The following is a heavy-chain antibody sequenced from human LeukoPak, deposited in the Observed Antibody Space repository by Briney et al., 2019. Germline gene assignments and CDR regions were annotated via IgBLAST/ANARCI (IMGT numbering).Heavy chain of an antibody. Sequence: SETLSLTCTVSGGSISSYYWSWIRQPPGKGLEWIGYIYYSGSTNYNPSLKSRVTISVDTSKNQFSLKLSSVTAADTAVYYCARQQLHYYYYYGMNVSGQGTTVTVSS. D-gene: IGHD6-13*01. V-gene: IGHV4-59*01. J-gene: IGHJ6*02. CDR2: IYYSGST. CDR1: GGSISSYY. CDR3: ARQQLHYYYYYGMNV.